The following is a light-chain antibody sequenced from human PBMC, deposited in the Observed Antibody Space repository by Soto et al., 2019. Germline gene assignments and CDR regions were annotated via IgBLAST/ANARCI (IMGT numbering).Light chain of an antibody. CDR2: EVS. CDR1: SSDVGGYNY. J-gene: IGLJ2*01. CDR3: SSYTSTSAVV. Sequence: QSALTQPASVSGSPGQSITISCTGTSSDVGGYNYVSWYQQHPGKAPKVMIYEVSNRPSGVSSRFSGSKSGNTASLTISWLQTEDEADYYCSSYTSTSAVVFGGGTKLTVL. V-gene: IGLV2-14*01.